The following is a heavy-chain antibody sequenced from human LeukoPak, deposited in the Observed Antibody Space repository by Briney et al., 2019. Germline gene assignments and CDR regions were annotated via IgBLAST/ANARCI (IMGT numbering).Heavy chain of an antibody. J-gene: IGHJ4*02. CDR3: ARERLRYFDWLSNYGGIDY. V-gene: IGHV1-2*02. CDR2: INPNSGGT. Sequence: GASVKVSCKASGYTFTGQYMHWVRQAPGQGLEWMGWINPNSGGTNYAQKFQGRVTMTRDTSISTAYMELSRLRSDDTAVYYCARERLRYFDWLSNYGGIDYWGQGTLVTVSS. CDR1: GYTFTGQY. D-gene: IGHD3-9*01.